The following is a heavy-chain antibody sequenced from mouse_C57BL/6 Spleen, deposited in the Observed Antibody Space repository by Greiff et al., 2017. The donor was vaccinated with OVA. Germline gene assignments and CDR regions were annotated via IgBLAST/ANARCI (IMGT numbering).Heavy chain of an antibody. CDR2: IYPSDSET. CDR1: GYTFTSYW. CDR3: ARHSSWFAY. V-gene: IGHV1-61*01. D-gene: IGHD3-1*01. Sequence: QVQLQQPGAELVRPGSSVKLSCKASGYTFTSYWMDWVKQRPGQGLEWIGNIYPSDSETHYNQKFKDKATLTVDKSSSTAYMQLSSLTSEDSAVYYGARHSSWFAYWGQGTLVTVSA. J-gene: IGHJ3*01.